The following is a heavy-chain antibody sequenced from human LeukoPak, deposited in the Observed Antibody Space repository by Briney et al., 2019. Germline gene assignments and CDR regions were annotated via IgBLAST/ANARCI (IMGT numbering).Heavy chain of an antibody. CDR2: INTGNGNT. J-gene: IGHJ6*03. V-gene: IGHV1-3*03. CDR3: ARGGVAARRHYYYYYMDV. CDR1: GYTFTNYA. D-gene: IGHD6-13*01. Sequence: ASVKDSCKASGYTFTNYAIHWVRPAPGQRVEWMGWINTGNGNTKYSQEYQGRLTITRDTSANTAYMELSSLRSEDTAVYYCARGGVAARRHYYYYYMDVWGKGTTVTISS.